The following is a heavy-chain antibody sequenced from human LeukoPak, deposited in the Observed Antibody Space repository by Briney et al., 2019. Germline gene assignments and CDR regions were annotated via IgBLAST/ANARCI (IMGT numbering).Heavy chain of an antibody. J-gene: IGHJ3*02. Sequence: GESLKISCKGSGYNFTTFWIGWVRQMLGKGLEWMGTIHPGDSDTRYSPSFQGQVTISADKSISTASLQWSSLKASDTAMYYCARHDVCSSTRCYNTYDIWGQGTMVTVSS. CDR2: IHPGDSDT. CDR3: ARHDVCSSTRCYNTYDI. CDR1: GYNFTTFW. D-gene: IGHD2-2*02. V-gene: IGHV5-51*01.